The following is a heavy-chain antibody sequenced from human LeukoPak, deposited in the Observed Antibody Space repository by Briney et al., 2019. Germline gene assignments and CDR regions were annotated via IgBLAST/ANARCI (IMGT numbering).Heavy chain of an antibody. CDR2: VDYNGST. CDR3: ARGLYAPFDR. J-gene: IGHJ5*02. CDR1: GASVSSSH. V-gene: IGHV4-59*02. D-gene: IGHD3-10*01. Sequence: SETLCLTCSVSGASVSSSHWNWIRQSPGKGLEWIANVDYNGSTKYNPSLRGRCTMSLDTSKNQFHLKLESVTAADTARYFCARGLYAPFDRWGQGTLVTVSS.